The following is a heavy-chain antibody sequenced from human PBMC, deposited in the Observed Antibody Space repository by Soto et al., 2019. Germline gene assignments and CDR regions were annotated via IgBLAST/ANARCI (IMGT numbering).Heavy chain of an antibody. Sequence: GGSLRLSCAASGFTFSSYAMHWVRQAPGKGLEWVAVISYDGSNKYYADSVKGRFTISGDNSKNTLYLQMNSLRAEDTAVYYCASAYDSSGYSLLDYWGQGTLVTVSS. V-gene: IGHV3-30-3*01. CDR2: ISYDGSNK. CDR3: ASAYDSSGYSLLDY. D-gene: IGHD3-22*01. J-gene: IGHJ4*02. CDR1: GFTFSSYA.